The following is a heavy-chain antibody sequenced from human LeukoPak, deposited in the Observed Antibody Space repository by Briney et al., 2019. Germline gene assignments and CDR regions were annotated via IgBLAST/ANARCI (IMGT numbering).Heavy chain of an antibody. J-gene: IGHJ4*02. V-gene: IGHV3-11*04. Sequence: PGRSLRLSCAASGFTFSDYYMSWIRQAPGKGLEWVSSISSSSSNIYYADSVKGRFTTSRDNAKNSLYLQMNSLRVEDTAVYYCARCTTGRTFGSLREIKRSREIDYWGQGTLVTVSS. CDR3: ARCTTGRTFGSLREIKRSREIDY. CDR2: ISSSSSNI. D-gene: IGHD1-1*01. CDR1: GFTFSDYY.